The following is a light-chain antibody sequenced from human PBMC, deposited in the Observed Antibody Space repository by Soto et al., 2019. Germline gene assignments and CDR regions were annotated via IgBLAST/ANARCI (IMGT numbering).Light chain of an antibody. J-gene: IGKJ1*01. V-gene: IGKV3-20*01. CDR1: HTITTE. CDR3: QQYGSSPRT. Sequence: IVVTQSPSTLSLSPGERATRSCSASHTITTELAWYQQKPGQAPKLLIYHSSTRATGIPDRFSGSGSGTDFTLTIARLEPEDFAVYYCQQYGSSPRTFGQGTKVDIK. CDR2: HSS.